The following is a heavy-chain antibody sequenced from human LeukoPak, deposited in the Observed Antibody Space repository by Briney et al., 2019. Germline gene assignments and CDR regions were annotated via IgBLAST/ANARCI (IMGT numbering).Heavy chain of an antibody. CDR3: ARRKVLGYCTTTKCYWDH. V-gene: IGHV4-61*02. CDR2: IYTSGST. D-gene: IGHD2-2*01. J-gene: IGHJ4*02. Sequence: SQTLSLTCTVSGVSISSGSCYWSWIRQPAGKGLEWIGRIYTSGSTNYNPSLKSRVTISVGSSNNHFSLNLTSVTAADTAVYYCARRKVLGYCTTTKCYWDHWGQGTLVTVSS. CDR1: GVSISSGSCY.